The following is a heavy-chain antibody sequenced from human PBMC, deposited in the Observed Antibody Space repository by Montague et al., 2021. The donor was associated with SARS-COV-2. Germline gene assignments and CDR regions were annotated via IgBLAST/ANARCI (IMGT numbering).Heavy chain of an antibody. D-gene: IGHD2-2*02. CDR3: ARDSGQPLLYGSPYYYYGMDV. Sequence: SLRLSCAASGFTFSSYWMSWVRQAPGKGLEWVANIKQDGSEKYYVDSVKDRFTISRDNAKNSLYLQMNSLRAEDTAVYYCARDSGQPLLYGSPYYYYGMDVWGQGTTVTVSS. J-gene: IGHJ6*02. CDR2: IKQDGSEK. V-gene: IGHV3-7*01. CDR1: GFTFSSYW.